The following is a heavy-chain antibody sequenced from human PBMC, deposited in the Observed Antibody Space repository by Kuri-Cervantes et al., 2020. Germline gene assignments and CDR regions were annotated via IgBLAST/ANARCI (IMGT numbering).Heavy chain of an antibody. CDR1: GDTVSSNSSA. CDR3: ARVRYYYDSSGYYHGDYYYGMDV. J-gene: IGHJ6*02. CDR2: TYYRSKWYK. V-gene: IGHV6-1*01. D-gene: IGHD3-22*01. Sequence: LRLSCAIPGDTVSSNSSAWNWIRQSPSRGLEWLGRTYYRSKWYKNYAVSVKSRININPDTSESQFSLQLNSVTPEDTAVYYCARVRYYYDSSGYYHGDYYYGMDVWGQGTTVTVSS.